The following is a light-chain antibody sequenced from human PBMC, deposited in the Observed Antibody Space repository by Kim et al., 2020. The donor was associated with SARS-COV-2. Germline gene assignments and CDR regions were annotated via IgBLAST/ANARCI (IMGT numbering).Light chain of an antibody. Sequence: DIQMTQSPSTLSASVGDRVTITCRASQSSNSWLAWYQQKPGKAPKLLICDASNLESGVTSRFSGSGSGTEYALTISSLQPDDFATYYCQQYDTSPTFGQGTKVDSK. CDR3: QQYDTSPT. CDR1: QSSNSW. CDR2: DAS. J-gene: IGKJ2*01. V-gene: IGKV1-5*01.